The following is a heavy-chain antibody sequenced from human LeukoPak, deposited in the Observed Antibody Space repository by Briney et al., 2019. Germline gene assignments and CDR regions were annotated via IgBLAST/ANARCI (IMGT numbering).Heavy chain of an antibody. Sequence: ASVKVSCKASGYTFTSYDINWVRQATGQGLEWMGWMNPNSGNTGYAQKFQGRVTITRNTSISTAYMELSSLRSEDTAVYYCARSRSSGCLYYYYYYMDVWGKGTRVTVSS. J-gene: IGHJ6*03. CDR2: MNPNSGNT. CDR3: ARSRSSGCLYYYYYYMDV. V-gene: IGHV1-8*01. D-gene: IGHD6-19*01. CDR1: GYTFTSYD.